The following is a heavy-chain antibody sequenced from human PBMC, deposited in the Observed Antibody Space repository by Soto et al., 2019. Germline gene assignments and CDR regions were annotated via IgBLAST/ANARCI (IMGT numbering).Heavy chain of an antibody. CDR2: IYSGGST. J-gene: IGHJ4*02. V-gene: IGHV3-66*01. D-gene: IGHD1-26*01. CDR1: GFTVSTKY. CDR3: ARDRGAAYY. Sequence: GGSLRLSCAASGFTVSTKYMSWVRQAPGKGLEWVSVIYSGGSTFYADSVRGRFTISRDNSKNTVYLQMNSLRAEDTAVYYCARDRGAAYYWGRGSLVTVSS.